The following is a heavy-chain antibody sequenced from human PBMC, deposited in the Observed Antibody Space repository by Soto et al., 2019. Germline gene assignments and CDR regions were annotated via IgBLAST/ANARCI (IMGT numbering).Heavy chain of an antibody. Sequence: GGSLRLSCAPSAFTYSSYSMSWVRQAPGKGLEWVSVIRCSGNVPYYADSVKGRFTISRDNSKNTLYLQMNRLRAEDTAVYYCAGEPPYCGADCRSLSYYWGQGTLVTVSS. CDR1: AFTYSSYS. CDR2: IRCSGNVP. D-gene: IGHD2-21*02. CDR3: AGEPPYCGADCRSLSYY. V-gene: IGHV3-23*01. J-gene: IGHJ4*02.